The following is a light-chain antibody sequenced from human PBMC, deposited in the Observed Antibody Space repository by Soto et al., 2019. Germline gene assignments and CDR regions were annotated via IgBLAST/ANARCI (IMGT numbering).Light chain of an antibody. CDR1: QSISSY. Sequence: DIQMTRSPSSLSASVGDRVTITCRASQSISSYLNWYQQKPGKAPKLLIYAASSLQSGVPSRFSGSGSGKDFTLTISSLQPEDFATYYSKQSYSTPLTFGGVKKVDIX. CDR3: KQSYSTPLT. V-gene: IGKV1-39*01. CDR2: AAS. J-gene: IGKJ4*01.